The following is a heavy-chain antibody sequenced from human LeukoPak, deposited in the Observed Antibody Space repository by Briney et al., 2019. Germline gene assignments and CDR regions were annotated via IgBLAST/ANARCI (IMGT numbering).Heavy chain of an antibody. CDR2: IYSGGST. Sequence: GGSLRLSCAASGFTVSSNYMSWVRQAPGKGLEWVSVIYSGGSTYYADSVKGRFTISRDNSKNTLYLHMNSLRAEDTAVYYCAREEVVYNWFDPWGQGTLVTVSS. CDR1: GFTVSSNY. D-gene: IGHD2-15*01. J-gene: IGHJ5*02. CDR3: AREEVVYNWFDP. V-gene: IGHV3-53*01.